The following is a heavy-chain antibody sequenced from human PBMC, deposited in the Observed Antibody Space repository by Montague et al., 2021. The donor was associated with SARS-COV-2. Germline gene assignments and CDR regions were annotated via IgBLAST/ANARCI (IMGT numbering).Heavy chain of an antibody. Sequence: TLSFTCTVSGGSISSGGYYWSWIRQHPGKGLEWIGYIYYSGSTYYNPSLKSRLTISVDTSKNQFSLKLSSVTAADTAVYYCARVHFVSSGWYPDAFDIWGQGTMVTVSS. V-gene: IGHV4-31*03. D-gene: IGHD6-19*01. CDR3: ARVHFVSSGWYPDAFDI. J-gene: IGHJ3*02. CDR1: GGSISSGGYY. CDR2: IYYSGST.